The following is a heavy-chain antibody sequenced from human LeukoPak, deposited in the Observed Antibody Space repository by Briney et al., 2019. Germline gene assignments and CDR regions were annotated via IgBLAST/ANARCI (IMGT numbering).Heavy chain of an antibody. D-gene: IGHD1-26*01. V-gene: IGHV3-66*01. Sequence: GGSLRLSCAASGFTVSSNYMSWVRQAPGKGLEWVSVIYSGGSTYYADSVKGRFTISRDNSKNTLYLQMNSLRAEGTAVYYCARAPGGYYGMDVWGQGTTVTVSS. J-gene: IGHJ6*02. CDR3: ARAPGGYYGMDV. CDR1: GFTVSSNY. CDR2: IYSGGST.